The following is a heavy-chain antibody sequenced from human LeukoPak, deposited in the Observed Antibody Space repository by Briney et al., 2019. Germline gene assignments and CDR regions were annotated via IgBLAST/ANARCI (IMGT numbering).Heavy chain of an antibody. V-gene: IGHV3-23*01. D-gene: IGHD5-18*01. CDR1: GFTFSSYA. J-gene: IGHJ4*02. CDR2: ISGSGGST. CDR3: AKDRWIQLRLDY. Sequence: PGGSLRLSCAASGFTFSSYAMGWVRQAPGKGLEWVSAISGSGGSTYYADSVKGRFTISRDNSKNTLYLQMNSLRAEDTAVYYCAKDRWIQLRLDYWGQGTLVTVSS.